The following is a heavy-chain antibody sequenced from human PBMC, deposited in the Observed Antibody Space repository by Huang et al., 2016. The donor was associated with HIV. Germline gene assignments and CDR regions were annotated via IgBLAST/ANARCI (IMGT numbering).Heavy chain of an antibody. J-gene: IGHJ4*02. V-gene: IGHV3-30-3*01. Sequence: QVQLVESGGGVVQPGTSLRLSCAASGFTFSHYAMNWVRQASGKGLEWVAVIANEGSTKYYSDSVKGRFTISRDNSKNTVYLQMNSLRAEDTAVYYCARSEPSRYYFDYWGQGTLVTVSS. CDR2: IANEGSTK. CDR1: GFTFSHYA. CDR3: ARSEPSRYYFDY.